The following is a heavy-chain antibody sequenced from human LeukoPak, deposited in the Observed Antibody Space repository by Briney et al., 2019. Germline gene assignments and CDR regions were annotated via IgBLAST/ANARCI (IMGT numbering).Heavy chain of an antibody. CDR2: IIPIFGTA. J-gene: IGHJ4*02. V-gene: IGHV1-69*13. Sequence: GASVKVSCKASGGTFSSYAISWVRQAPGQGLEWMGGIIPIFGTANYAQKFQGRVTITADESTSTAYMELSSLRSEDTAVYYCARGRMDQGLMVYYFDYWGQGTLVTVSS. CDR3: ARGRMDQGLMVYYFDY. D-gene: IGHD3-10*01. CDR1: GGTFSSYA.